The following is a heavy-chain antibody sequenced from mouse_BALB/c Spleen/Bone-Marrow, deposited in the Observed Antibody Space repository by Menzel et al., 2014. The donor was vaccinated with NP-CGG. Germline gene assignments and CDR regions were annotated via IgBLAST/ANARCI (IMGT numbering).Heavy chain of an antibody. D-gene: IGHD4-1*01. CDR1: GYTFSSYW. CDR2: INPNTDYT. CDR3: ARKGLGLAMDY. Sequence: LQESGAELAKPGASVKMSCKASGYTFSSYWMHWVKPRPGQGLEWIGYINPNTDYTEYNQKFKDKATLTADKSSSTAYMQLSSLTSEDSAVYYCARKGLGLAMDYWGQGTSVTVSS. J-gene: IGHJ4*01. V-gene: IGHV1-7*01.